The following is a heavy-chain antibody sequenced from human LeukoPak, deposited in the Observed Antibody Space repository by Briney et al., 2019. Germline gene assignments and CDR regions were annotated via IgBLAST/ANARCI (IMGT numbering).Heavy chain of an antibody. V-gene: IGHV3-11*04. CDR3: ARDLEVVAATGYFDY. D-gene: IGHD2-15*01. J-gene: IGHJ4*02. CDR1: Y. CDR2: ISSSGSTT. Sequence: YMRSIRKNYGKGKVKRTYISSSGSTTYYADSVKGRFTISRDNAKNSLYLQMNSLRAEDTAVYYCARDLEVVAATGYFDYWGQGTLVTVSS.